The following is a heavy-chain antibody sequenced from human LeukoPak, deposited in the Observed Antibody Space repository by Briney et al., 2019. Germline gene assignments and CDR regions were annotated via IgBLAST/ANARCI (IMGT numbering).Heavy chain of an antibody. CDR3: ARATYYYDSSDYYPLGY. CDR1: GFTFSSYW. Sequence: GGSLRLSCAASGFTFSSYWMSWVRQAPGKGLEWVANIKQDGSEKYYVDSVKGRFTISGDNAKNSLYLQMNSLRAEDTAVYYCARATYYYDSSDYYPLGYWGQGTLVTVPS. D-gene: IGHD3-22*01. J-gene: IGHJ4*02. V-gene: IGHV3-7*01. CDR2: IKQDGSEK.